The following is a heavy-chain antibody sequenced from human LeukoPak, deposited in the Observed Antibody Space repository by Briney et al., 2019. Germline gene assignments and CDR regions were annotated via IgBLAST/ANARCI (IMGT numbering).Heavy chain of an antibody. V-gene: IGHV3-30*18. CDR2: ISYDGSNK. Sequence: GGSLRLSCAASGFTFSSYGMHWVRQAPSKGLEWVAVISYDGSNKYYADSVKGRFTISRDNSKNTLYLQMNSLRAEDTAVYYCAKDLEDSSGYPWGYFDYWGQGTLVTVSS. J-gene: IGHJ4*02. CDR3: AKDLEDSSGYPWGYFDY. CDR1: GFTFSSYG. D-gene: IGHD3-22*01.